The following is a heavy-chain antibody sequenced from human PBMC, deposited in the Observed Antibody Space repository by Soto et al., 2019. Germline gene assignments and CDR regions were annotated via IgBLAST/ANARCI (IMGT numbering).Heavy chain of an antibody. CDR3: ARRAYYYGSAVYYYYGMDV. J-gene: IGHJ6*02. V-gene: IGHV4-34*01. Sequence: SETLSLTCAVYGGSFSGYYWSWIRQPPGKGLEWTGEINHSGSTNYNPSLKSRVTISVDTSKNQFSLKLSSVTAADTAVYYCARRAYYYGSAVYYYYGMDVWGQGTTVTVSS. CDR1: GGSFSGYY. D-gene: IGHD3-10*01. CDR2: INHSGST.